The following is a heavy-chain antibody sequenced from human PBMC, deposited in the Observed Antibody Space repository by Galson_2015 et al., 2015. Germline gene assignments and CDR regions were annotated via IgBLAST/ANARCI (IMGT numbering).Heavy chain of an antibody. CDR2: INGGDDTT. CDR1: GLTFSNYA. Sequence: ALRLSCAASGLTFSNYAMSWVRQAPGKGLEWVSTINGGDDTTYYADSVKGRFTISRDNSKNTLYLQVNSLRAEDTAVYYCATRTGPFDSWGQGTLVSVSS. CDR3: ATRTGPFDS. V-gene: IGHV3-23*01. J-gene: IGHJ4*02. D-gene: IGHD1-14*01.